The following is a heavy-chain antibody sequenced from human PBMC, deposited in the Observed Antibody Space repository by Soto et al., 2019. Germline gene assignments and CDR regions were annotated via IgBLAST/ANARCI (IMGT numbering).Heavy chain of an antibody. CDR1: GFTFSIYW. CDR2: IKQDGSEK. Sequence: GSLRLCCAASGFTFSIYWMSWVRQAPGKGLEWVANIKQDGSEKYYVDSVKGRFTISRDNAKNSLYPQMNSLRAEDTAVYYCASQRERKSGKDAFDIWGQGTMVTASS. D-gene: IGHD3-10*01. V-gene: IGHV3-7*01. J-gene: IGHJ3*02. CDR3: ASQRERKSGKDAFDI.